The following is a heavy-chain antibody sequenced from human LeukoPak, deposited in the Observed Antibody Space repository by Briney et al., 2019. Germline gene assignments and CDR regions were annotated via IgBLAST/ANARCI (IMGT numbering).Heavy chain of an antibody. CDR3: ARDGSLDCSGGSCYPEDY. CDR1: GYSISSGYY. D-gene: IGHD2-15*01. Sequence: PSETLSLTCTVSGYSISSGYYWGWIRQPPGKGLEWIGSIYHSGSTYYNPSLKSRVTISVDTSKNQFSLKLSSVTAADTAVYYCARDGSLDCSGGSCYPEDYWGQGTLVTVSS. CDR2: IYHSGST. J-gene: IGHJ4*02. V-gene: IGHV4-38-2*02.